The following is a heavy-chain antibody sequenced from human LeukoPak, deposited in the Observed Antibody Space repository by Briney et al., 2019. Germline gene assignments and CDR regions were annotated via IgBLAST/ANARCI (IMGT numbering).Heavy chain of an antibody. D-gene: IGHD2-8*02. CDR1: GFALKSNS. CDR2: ISSTSAYI. J-gene: IGHJ5*01. Sequence: GGSLRLSCAGSGFALKSNSLTWVRQAPGKGLEWVSSISSTSAYIHYADAVKGRFTISRDNVDNVVYLEMNSLGAEDTATYYCARVAVSGSTGWFDSWGQGTLVIVSS. V-gene: IGHV3-21*01. CDR3: ARVAVSGSTGWFDS.